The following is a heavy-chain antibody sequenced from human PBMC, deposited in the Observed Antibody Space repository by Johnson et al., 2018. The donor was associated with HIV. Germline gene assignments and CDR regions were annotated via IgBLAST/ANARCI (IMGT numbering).Heavy chain of an antibody. Sequence: VLLVESGGGLVQPGGSLRLSCAASGITVATNYMSWVRQAPGKGLEWVSVIFSVGDVYYADSVKGRFTISRDNSKNTLYLQMNSLRAEDTAVYYCARDEAAVRMVANDAFDIWGQGTMVTVSS. J-gene: IGHJ3*02. CDR2: IFSVGDV. V-gene: IGHV3-66*02. CDR3: ARDEAAVRMVANDAFDI. D-gene: IGHD6-13*01. CDR1: GITVATNY.